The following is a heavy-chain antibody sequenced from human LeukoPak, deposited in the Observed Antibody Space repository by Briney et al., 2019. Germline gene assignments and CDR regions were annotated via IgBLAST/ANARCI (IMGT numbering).Heavy chain of an antibody. V-gene: IGHV3-66*01. J-gene: IGHJ4*02. CDR3: ARDVNYDHTY. D-gene: IGHD1-7*01. CDR2: IYSGVTA. Sequence: GGSLRLSCAASGFTVSNNYMSWVRQAPGKGLEWVSVIYSGVTAHYADSVKGRFTISRDNSKSTLYLQMNNLRAEDTAVYYCARDVNYDHTYWGQGTLVTVSS. CDR1: GFTVSNNY.